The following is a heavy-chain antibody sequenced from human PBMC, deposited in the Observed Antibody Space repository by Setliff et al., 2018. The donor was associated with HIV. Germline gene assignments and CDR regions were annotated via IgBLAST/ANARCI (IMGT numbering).Heavy chain of an antibody. CDR1: GGSISSGSYY. V-gene: IGHV4-61*02. CDR3: ARDVMEWFGSYFDY. Sequence: SETLSLTCTVSGGSISSGSYYWSWIRQPAGKGLEWIGRIYTSGSTNYNPSLKSRVTISVDTSKNQFSLKLSSVTAADTAFYYCARDVMEWFGSYFDYWGQGSLVTVSS. J-gene: IGHJ4*02. CDR2: IYTSGST. D-gene: IGHD3-3*01.